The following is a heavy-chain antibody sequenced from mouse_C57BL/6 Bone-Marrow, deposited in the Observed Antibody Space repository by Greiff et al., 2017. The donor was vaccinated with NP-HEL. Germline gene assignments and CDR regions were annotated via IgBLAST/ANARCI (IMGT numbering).Heavy chain of an antibody. Sequence: EVQLVESGGGLVQPGGSLKLSCAASGFTFSDYYMYWVRQTPEKRLEWVAYISNGGGSTYYPDTVKGRFTISRDNAKNTLYLQMSRLKSEDTAMYYCARRTGTWFAYWGQGTLVTVSA. D-gene: IGHD4-1*01. CDR3: ARRTGTWFAY. J-gene: IGHJ3*01. CDR2: ISNGGGST. CDR1: GFTFSDYY. V-gene: IGHV5-12*01.